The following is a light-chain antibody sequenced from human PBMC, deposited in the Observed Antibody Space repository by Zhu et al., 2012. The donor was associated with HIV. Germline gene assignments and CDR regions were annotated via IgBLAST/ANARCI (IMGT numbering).Light chain of an antibody. CDR1: GSVRSF. V-gene: IGKV3-11*01. CDR3: QQRSSWPLT. Sequence: IVLTQSPATLSLSPGERATVSCRASGSVRSFLAWYQQKPGQAPRLLIYDTSKRATYIPARFSGSGSGTDFTLTISSLEPEDFALYYCQQRSSWPLTFGGGTKVEIK. J-gene: IGKJ4*01. CDR2: DTS.